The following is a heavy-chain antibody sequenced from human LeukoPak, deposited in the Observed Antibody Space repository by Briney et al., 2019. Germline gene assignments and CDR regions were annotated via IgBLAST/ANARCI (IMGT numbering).Heavy chain of an antibody. D-gene: IGHD2-15*01. Sequence: ASVKVSCKASGGTFSSYAINWVRQATGQGLEWMGWMNPNSGNTGYAQKFQGRVAMTRNSSISTAYMELSSLRSEDTAVYYCARRLGYCSDGSCYSLNYWGQGTLVTVSS. CDR3: ARRLGYCSDGSCYSLNY. J-gene: IGHJ4*02. V-gene: IGHV1-8*02. CDR1: GGTFSSYA. CDR2: MNPNSGNT.